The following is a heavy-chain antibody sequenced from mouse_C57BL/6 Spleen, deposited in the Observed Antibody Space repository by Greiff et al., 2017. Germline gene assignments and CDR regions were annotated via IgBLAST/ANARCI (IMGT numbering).Heavy chain of an antibody. D-gene: IGHD1-1*01. CDR1: GYTFTSYW. CDR3: ARSVYYYGSSYLRDYYAMDY. CDR2: IDPSDSET. Sequence: VQLQQPGAELVRPGSSVKLSCKASGYTFTSYWMHWVKQRPIQGLEWIGNIDPSDSETHYNQKFKDKATLTVDKSSSTAYMQLSSLTSEDSAVYYCARSVYYYGSSYLRDYYAMDYWGQGTSVTVSS. V-gene: IGHV1-52*01. J-gene: IGHJ4*01.